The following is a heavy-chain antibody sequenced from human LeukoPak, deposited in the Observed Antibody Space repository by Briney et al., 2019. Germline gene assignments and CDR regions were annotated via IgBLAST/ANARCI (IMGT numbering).Heavy chain of an antibody. V-gene: IGHV3-21*01. CDR1: GFRFSSYS. CDR2: ISSSSSYI. CDR3: ARDLGQYYDTSDNWFDP. D-gene: IGHD3-22*01. J-gene: IGHJ5*02. Sequence: PGGSLRLSCAASGFRFSSYSMNWVRQAPGKGLEWVSSISSSSSYIYHADSVKGRFTISRDNAKNSLYLQMNSLRAEDTAVYYCARDLGQYYDTSDNWFDPWGQGTLVTVSS.